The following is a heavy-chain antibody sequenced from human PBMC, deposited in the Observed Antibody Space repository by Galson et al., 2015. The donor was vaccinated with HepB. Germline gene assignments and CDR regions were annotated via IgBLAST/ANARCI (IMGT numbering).Heavy chain of an antibody. D-gene: IGHD1-7*01. CDR1: GYTFTSYG. CDR2: ISAYNGNT. CDR3: ARDRVRTGTTDYYYYYMDV. V-gene: IGHV1-18*01. J-gene: IGHJ6*03. Sequence: SVKVSCKASGYTFTSYGISWVRQAPGQGLEWMGWISAYNGNTNYAQKLQGRVTMTTDTSTSTAYMELRSLRSDDTAVYYCARDRVRTGTTDYYYYYMDVWGKGTTVTVSS.